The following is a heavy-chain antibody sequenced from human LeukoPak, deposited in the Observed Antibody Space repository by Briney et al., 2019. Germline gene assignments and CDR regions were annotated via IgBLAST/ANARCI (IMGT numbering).Heavy chain of an antibody. Sequence: GGSLRLSCAASGFTFSSSSMNWVRQAPGKGLEWVSYISSSSSTIYYADSVKGRFTISRDNAKNSLYLQMNSLRVEDTAVYYCARAEKTAMVPFDSWGQGTLVTVSS. CDR2: ISSSSSTI. D-gene: IGHD5-18*01. J-gene: IGHJ4*02. CDR1: GFTFSSSS. V-gene: IGHV3-48*01. CDR3: ARAEKTAMVPFDS.